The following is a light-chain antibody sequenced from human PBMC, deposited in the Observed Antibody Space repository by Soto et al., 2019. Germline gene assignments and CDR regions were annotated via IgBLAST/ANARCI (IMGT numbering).Light chain of an antibody. Sequence: DIQMTQSPSTLSASVGDRVPLTCRASQSISSWLAWYQQKPGKAPKLLIYKASSLESGVPSRFSGSGSGTEFTLTISSLQPDDFAAYYCQQYNSYSWTFGQGTKVDIK. V-gene: IGKV1-5*03. CDR2: KAS. J-gene: IGKJ1*01. CDR3: QQYNSYSWT. CDR1: QSISSW.